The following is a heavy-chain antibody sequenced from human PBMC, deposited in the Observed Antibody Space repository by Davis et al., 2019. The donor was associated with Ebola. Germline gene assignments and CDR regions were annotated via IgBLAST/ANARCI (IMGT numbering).Heavy chain of an antibody. CDR3: ARDKFYYDSSGYGYYYGMDV. CDR1: GFTFSSYE. V-gene: IGHV3-48*03. Sequence: GESLKISCAASGFTFSSYEMNWVRQAPGKGLAWISYISSSGSTIYYADSVNGRFTISSDNAKKSLYLHMNSLRAEDTAVYYCARDKFYYDSSGYGYYYGMDVWGQGTTVTVSS. D-gene: IGHD3-22*01. J-gene: IGHJ6*02. CDR2: ISSSGSTI.